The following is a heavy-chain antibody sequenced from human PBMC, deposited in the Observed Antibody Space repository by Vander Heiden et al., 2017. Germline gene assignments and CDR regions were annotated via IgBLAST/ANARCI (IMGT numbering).Heavy chain of an antibody. D-gene: IGHD3-16*01. V-gene: IGHV4-39*01. CDR2: LHYDMTT. J-gene: IGHJ4*02. CDR3: AKGYVNTPYYFDL. CDR1: GASITRTRNTYF. Sequence: QLQLQESGPGLVKPSEALSLTCSVSGASITRTRNTYFWAWIRQPPGQGLEWIASLHYDMTTYYSPSLKSRVTMSVDTSDDHLSLELTTVTAADTAIYFCAKGYVNTPYYFDLWGPGTLLTVSS.